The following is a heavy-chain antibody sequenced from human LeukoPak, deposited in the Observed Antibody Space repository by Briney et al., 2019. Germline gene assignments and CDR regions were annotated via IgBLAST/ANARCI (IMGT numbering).Heavy chain of an antibody. D-gene: IGHD3-10*01. Sequence: GGSLRLSCAASGFTFSSYSMNWVRQAPGKGLEWVSYISSSSSTIYYADSVKGRFTISRDNAKNSLYLQMNSLRAEDTAVYYCARGAYYGSGSPRGYMDVWGKGTTVTISS. CDR3: ARGAYYGSGSPRGYMDV. V-gene: IGHV3-48*04. J-gene: IGHJ6*03. CDR2: ISSSSSTI. CDR1: GFTFSSYS.